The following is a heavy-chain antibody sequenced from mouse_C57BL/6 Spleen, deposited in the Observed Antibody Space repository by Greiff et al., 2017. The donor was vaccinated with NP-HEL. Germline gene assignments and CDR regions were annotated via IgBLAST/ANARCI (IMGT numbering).Heavy chain of an antibody. CDR1: GFTFSDYY. V-gene: IGHV5-12*01. J-gene: IGHJ1*03. CDR2: ISNGGGST. Sequence: DVMLVESGGGLVQPGGSLKLSCAASGFTFSDYYMYWVRQTPEKRLEWVAYISNGGGSTYYPDTVKGRFTISRDNAKNTLYLQMSRLKSEDTAMYYCARRYYGTGFDVWGTGTTVTVSS. CDR3: ARRYYGTGFDV. D-gene: IGHD1-1*01.